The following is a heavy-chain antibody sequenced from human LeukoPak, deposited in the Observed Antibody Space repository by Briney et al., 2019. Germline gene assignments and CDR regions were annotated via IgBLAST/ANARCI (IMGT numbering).Heavy chain of an antibody. D-gene: IGHD4-23*01. CDR3: ARDSGGNSGGFDY. J-gene: IGHJ4*02. CDR1: GFTFSSYW. V-gene: IGHV3-7*01. CDR2: IKQDGSEK. Sequence: GGSLRLSCAASGFTFSSYWMSWVRQAPGKGLEWVANIKQDGSEKCYVDSVKGRFTISRDNAKNSLYLQMNSLRAEDTAVYYCARDSGGNSGGFDYWGQGTLVTVSS.